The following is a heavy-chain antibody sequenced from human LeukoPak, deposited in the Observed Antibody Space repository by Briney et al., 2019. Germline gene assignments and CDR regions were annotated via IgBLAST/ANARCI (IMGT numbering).Heavy chain of an antibody. V-gene: IGHV4-4*07. J-gene: IGHJ4*02. CDR3: ARQIASAGTAGFDF. D-gene: IGHD6-13*01. CDR2: IYSTGST. CDR1: GGSISSYY. Sequence: SETLSLTCTVSGGSISSYYWSWIRQPAGKGLEWIGRIYSTGSTNYNPSLKSRVTMSVDTSKNQFSLRLRSVTAADTAVYYCARQIASAGTAGFDFWGQGALVTDSS.